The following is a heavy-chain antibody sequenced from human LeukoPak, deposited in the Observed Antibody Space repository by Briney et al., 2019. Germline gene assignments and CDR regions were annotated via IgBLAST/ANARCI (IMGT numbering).Heavy chain of an antibody. J-gene: IGHJ4*02. CDR2: ISSSSNYI. V-gene: IGHV3-21*01. CDR1: GFTFSSYA. CDR3: ARADEVVPMDY. D-gene: IGHD2-2*01. Sequence: PGGSLRLSCAASGFTFSSYAMNWVRQAPGKGLEWVSSISSSSNYIYYADSVKGRFTISRDNAKNSLYLQMNSLRAEDTAVYYCARADEVVPMDYWGQGTLVTVSS.